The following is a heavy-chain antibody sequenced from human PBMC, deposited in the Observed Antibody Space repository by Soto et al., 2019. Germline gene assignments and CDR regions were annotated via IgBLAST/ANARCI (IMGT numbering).Heavy chain of an antibody. CDR1: GYTFTGYY. Sequence: GASVKVSCKASGYTFTGYYMHWVRQAPGQGLEWMGWINSNSGGTNYAQKFQGRVTMTRDTSISTAYMELSRLRSDDTAVYYCARNDYYDSTGYYQIRWFDPWGQGTLVTVSS. D-gene: IGHD3-22*01. CDR3: ARNDYYDSTGYYQIRWFDP. J-gene: IGHJ5*02. CDR2: INSNSGGT. V-gene: IGHV1-2*02.